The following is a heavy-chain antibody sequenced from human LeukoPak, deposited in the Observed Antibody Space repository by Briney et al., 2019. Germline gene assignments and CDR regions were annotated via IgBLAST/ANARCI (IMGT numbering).Heavy chain of an antibody. CDR1: GVSISTYY. CDR3: ARGGAARLHYQN. CDR2: IYHSGSN. Sequence: SETLSLTCTVSGVSISTYYWNWIRQPPGKGLEWIGYIYHSGSNNYNPSLQSRVTISVDTSKNQFSLNLNSVTAADTAVYYCARGGAARLHYQNWGQGTLVTVSS. J-gene: IGHJ1*01. D-gene: IGHD6-6*01. V-gene: IGHV4-59*01.